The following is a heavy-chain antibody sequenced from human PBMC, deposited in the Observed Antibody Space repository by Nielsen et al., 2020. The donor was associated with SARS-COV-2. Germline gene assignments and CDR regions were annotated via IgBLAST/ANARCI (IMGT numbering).Heavy chain of an antibody. CDR2: IYYSGDT. V-gene: IGHV4-61*01. D-gene: IGHD2-8*01. CDR1: GGSVSSGSYY. J-gene: IGHJ5*02. CDR3: ARGNGWFDP. Sequence: SETLSLTCTVSGGSVSSGSYYWSWIRQPPGKGLEWIGYIYYSGDTYYNPSLKSRLSIYVDTSKNLFSLRLTSVTTADTATYYCARGNGWFDPWGQGTRVTVSS.